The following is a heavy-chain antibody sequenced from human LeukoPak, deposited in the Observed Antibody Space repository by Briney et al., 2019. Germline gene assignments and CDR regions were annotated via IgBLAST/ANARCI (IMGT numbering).Heavy chain of an antibody. D-gene: IGHD5-12*01. CDR3: ATSGYSGNIDY. CDR1: GGSFSGYY. Sequence: SETLSLTCAVYGGSFSGYYWSWIRQHPGKGLEWIGYIYYSGSTYYNPSLKSRVTISVDTSKNQFSLKLSSVTAADTAVYYCATSGYSGNIDYWGQGTLVTVSS. V-gene: IGHV4-31*11. CDR2: IYYSGST. J-gene: IGHJ4*02.